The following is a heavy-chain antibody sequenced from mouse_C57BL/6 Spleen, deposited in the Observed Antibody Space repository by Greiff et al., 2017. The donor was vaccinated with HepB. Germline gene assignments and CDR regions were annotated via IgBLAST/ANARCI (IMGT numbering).Heavy chain of an antibody. CDR3: ARELNWGAGYYYAMDY. V-gene: IGHV1-55*01. CDR1: GYTFTSYW. Sequence: QVQLQQPGAELVKPGASVKMSCKASGYTFTSYWITWVKQRPGQGLEWIGDIYPGSGSTNYNEKFKSKATLTVDTSSSTAYMQLSSLTSEDSAVYYCARELNWGAGYYYAMDYWGQGTSVTVSS. J-gene: IGHJ4*01. D-gene: IGHD4-1*01. CDR2: IYPGSGST.